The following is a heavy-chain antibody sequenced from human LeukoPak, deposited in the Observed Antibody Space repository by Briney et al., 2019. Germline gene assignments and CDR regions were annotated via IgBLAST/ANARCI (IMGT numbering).Heavy chain of an antibody. CDR1: GGSISSGGYY. CDR2: IYYRGST. V-gene: IGHV4-31*01. CDR3: ARARLDPRNYYDSSGYSPPSAYYYYMDV. Sequence: SETLSLTCTVSGGSISSGGYYWSWIRQHPGKGLEWIGYIYYRGSTYYNPSLKSPVTISVDTSKNHFSLKLSSVTAADTAVYYCARARLDPRNYYDSSGYSPPSAYYYYMDVWGKGTTVTVSS. D-gene: IGHD3-22*01. J-gene: IGHJ6*03.